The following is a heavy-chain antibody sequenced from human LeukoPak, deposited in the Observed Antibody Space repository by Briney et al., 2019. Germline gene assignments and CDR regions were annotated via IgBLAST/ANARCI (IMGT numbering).Heavy chain of an antibody. J-gene: IGHJ4*02. V-gene: IGHV3-72*01. CDR2: IKNKTNSYTT. D-gene: IGHD3-10*01. Sequence: GGSLRLSCAASGFTFSDHNMDWVRQAPGKGLEWVGRIKNKTNSYTTQYAASVQGRFTISRDDLKNSLYLQMNSLKTEDTAVYYCAKCHYYGSGRYYFDYWGQGTLVTVSS. CDR3: AKCHYYGSGRYYFDY. CDR1: GFTFSDHN.